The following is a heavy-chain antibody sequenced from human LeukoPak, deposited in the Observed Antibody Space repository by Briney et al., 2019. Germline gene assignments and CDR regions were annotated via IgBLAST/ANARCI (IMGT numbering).Heavy chain of an antibody. D-gene: IGHD4-23*01. CDR3: ARDPIYGGKGLGP. CDR1: GGSVSSGSYY. CDR2: IFYSGST. Sequence: SETLSLTCTVSGGSVSSGSYYWSWIRQPPGKGLEWIGYIFYSGSTNCNPSLKSRVTMSVDTSKNQFSLKLSSVTAADTAVYYCARDPIYGGKGLGPWGQGTLVTVSS. J-gene: IGHJ5*02. V-gene: IGHV4-61*01.